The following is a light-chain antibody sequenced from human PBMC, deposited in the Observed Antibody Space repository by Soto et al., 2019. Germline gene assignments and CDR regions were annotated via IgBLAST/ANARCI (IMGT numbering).Light chain of an antibody. Sequence: EIVLTQSPATLSLAPGERVTLSFRASESVSTNLAWYQQKAGQAPRLLIYGASSRATGIPDRFSGSGSGTDFTLTISRLEPEDFAVYYCQQYGSSPWTFGQGTKVDNK. J-gene: IGKJ1*01. CDR1: ESVSTN. V-gene: IGKV3-20*01. CDR2: GAS. CDR3: QQYGSSPWT.